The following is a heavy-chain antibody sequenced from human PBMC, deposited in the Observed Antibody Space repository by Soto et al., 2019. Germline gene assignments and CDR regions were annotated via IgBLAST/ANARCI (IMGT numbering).Heavy chain of an antibody. Sequence: ETLSLTCAVYGGSFSGYYWSWIRQPPGKGLEWIGEINHSGSTNYNPSLKSRVTISVDTSKNQFSLKLSSVTAADTAVYYCARDYYDSSGFFDYWGQGTLVTVSS. CDR1: GGSFSGYY. V-gene: IGHV4-34*01. CDR3: ARDYYDSSGFFDY. D-gene: IGHD3-22*01. CDR2: INHSGST. J-gene: IGHJ4*02.